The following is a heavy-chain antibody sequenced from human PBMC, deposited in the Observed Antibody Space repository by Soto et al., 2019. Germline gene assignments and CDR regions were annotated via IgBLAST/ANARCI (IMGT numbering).Heavy chain of an antibody. CDR2: ISYDGSNK. Sequence: QVQLVESGGGVVQPGMSLRLSCAASGFIFSSYAMHWVRQAPGKGLEWVAIISYDGSNKYYADSVKGRFTISRDNSNNTLYLQMNYLRPEDTTVYYCANARGGKPYGMDVWGQGTTVTVSS. CDR3: ANARGGKPYGMDV. CDR1: GFIFSSYA. J-gene: IGHJ6*02. D-gene: IGHD1-26*01. V-gene: IGHV3-30*18.